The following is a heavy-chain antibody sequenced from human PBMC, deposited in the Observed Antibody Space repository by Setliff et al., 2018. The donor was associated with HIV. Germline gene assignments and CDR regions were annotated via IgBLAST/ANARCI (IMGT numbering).Heavy chain of an antibody. D-gene: IGHD3-10*01. CDR2: ISRRSLYI. Sequence: GESLKISCAASGFSLNDYSMNWVRQAPGKGLEWVSSISRRSLYIFYADSVKGRFTISRDNAKKSLYLQMNSLRAEDTAVYYCAREGLWFGELSVSYGMDVWGQGTTVTVSS. CDR3: AREGLWFGELSVSYGMDV. CDR1: GFSLNDYS. V-gene: IGHV3-21*01. J-gene: IGHJ6*02.